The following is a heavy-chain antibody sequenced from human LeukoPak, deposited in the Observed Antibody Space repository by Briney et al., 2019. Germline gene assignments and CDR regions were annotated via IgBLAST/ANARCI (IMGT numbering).Heavy chain of an antibody. CDR1: AFTFSSYA. V-gene: IGHV3-30*04. J-gene: IGHJ4*02. CDR2: ISYDGSTK. CDR3: ARNEAAAGTHYFDY. D-gene: IGHD6-13*01. Sequence: PGGSLRLSCAPSAFTFSSYAMHSVRQAPGKGLEWVSVISYDGSTKYYADSVKGRFTISRDNSKNTLYLQMTSLRADDTAVYYCARNEAAAGTHYFDYWGQGTLVTVSS.